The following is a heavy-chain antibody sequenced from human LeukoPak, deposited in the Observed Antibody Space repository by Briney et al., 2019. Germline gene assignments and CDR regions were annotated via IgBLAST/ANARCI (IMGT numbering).Heavy chain of an antibody. V-gene: IGHV1-8*01. CDR2: MNPNSGNT. CDR3: ACGRTSPIYDSSGYSFDY. CDR1: GYTFTSYD. D-gene: IGHD3-22*01. Sequence: ASVKVSCKASGYTFTSYDINWVRQATGQGLEWVGWMNPNSGNTGYAQKFQGRVTMTRNTSISTAYMELSSLRSEDTAVYYCACGRTSPIYDSSGYSFDYWGQGTLVTVSS. J-gene: IGHJ4*02.